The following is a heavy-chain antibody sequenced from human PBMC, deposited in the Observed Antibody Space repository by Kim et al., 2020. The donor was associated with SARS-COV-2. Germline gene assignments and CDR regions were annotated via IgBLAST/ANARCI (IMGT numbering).Heavy chain of an antibody. V-gene: IGHV3-48*03. Sequence: DTVKSRFTISSDNAKNSRYLQMNSLRAEDTAVYYGARKGTGSPHRGYFDYWGQGTLVTVSS. J-gene: IGHJ4*02. D-gene: IGHD1-1*01. CDR3: ARKGTGSPHRGYFDY.